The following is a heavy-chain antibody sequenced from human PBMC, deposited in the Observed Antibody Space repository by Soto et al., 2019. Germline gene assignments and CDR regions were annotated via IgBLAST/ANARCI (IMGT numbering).Heavy chain of an antibody. CDR3: VRDGRVVQWERSD. CDR2: IYHTGPT. V-gene: IGHV4-4*02. Sequence: SETLSLTCAVSGDSISSSKWWNWVRQPPGKGLEWIGEIYHTGPTNYNPSVKSRATISVDKSKNHFSLSLTSVTAADTAVYYCVRDGRVVQWERSDWGPGNLVTGSS. CDR1: GDSISSSKW. J-gene: IGHJ1*01. D-gene: IGHD1-26*01.